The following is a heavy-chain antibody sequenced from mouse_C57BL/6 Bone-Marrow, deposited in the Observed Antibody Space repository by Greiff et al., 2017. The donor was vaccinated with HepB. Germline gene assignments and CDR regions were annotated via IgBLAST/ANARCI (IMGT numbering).Heavy chain of an antibody. CDR2: ISNGGGST. V-gene: IGHV5-12*01. CDR3: TRQGTAQAPHYYAMDY. D-gene: IGHD3-2*02. J-gene: IGHJ4*01. Sequence: EVKLQESGGGLVQPGGSLKLSCAASGFTFSDYYMYWVRQTPEKRLEWVAYISNGGGSTYYPDTVKGRFTISRDNAKNTLYLQMSRLKSEDTAMYYCTRQGTAQAPHYYAMDYWGQGTSVTVSS. CDR1: GFTFSDYY.